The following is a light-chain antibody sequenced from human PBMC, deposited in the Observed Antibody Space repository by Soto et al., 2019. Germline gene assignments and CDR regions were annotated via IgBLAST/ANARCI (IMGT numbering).Light chain of an antibody. CDR1: SSDVCGYNY. Sequence: QSARTQPASVSGSPGQSITISCTGTSSDVCGYNYVSWYQQHPGKAPKLMIYDVSNRPSGVSNRFSGSKSGNTASLTISGLQAEDEADYYCSSYTSSSALVFGGGTKLTVL. V-gene: IGLV2-14*01. CDR3: SSYTSSSALV. J-gene: IGLJ2*01. CDR2: DVS.